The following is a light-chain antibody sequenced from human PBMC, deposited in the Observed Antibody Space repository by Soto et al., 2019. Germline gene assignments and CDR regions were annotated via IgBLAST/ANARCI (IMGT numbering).Light chain of an antibody. V-gene: IGLV2-14*01. CDR3: CSYTSNITPYV. CDR1: SSDIGGHND. J-gene: IGLJ1*01. CDR2: GVS. Sequence: QSVLTQPASVSGSPGQSITISCTGTSSDIGGHNDVSWYQQHPGKAPKLLIYGVSNRPSGVSYRFTASKSGNTASLTSSGLQAEDESDYYCCSYTSNITPYVFGTGTKLTVL.